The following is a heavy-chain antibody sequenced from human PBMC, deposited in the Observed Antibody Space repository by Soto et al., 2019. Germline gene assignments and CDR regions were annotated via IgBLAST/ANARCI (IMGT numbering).Heavy chain of an antibody. J-gene: IGHJ2*01. Sequence: EVQLLESGGGLVQPGGSLRLSCAASGFTFSSYAMSWVRQAPGKGLEWVSAISGSGGSTYYADSVKGRFTISRDNSKNTLYLKMNSLRAEDTALYYWAKVPVTTGVRSFDLWGRGTLVTVSS. CDR2: ISGSGGST. D-gene: IGHD4-17*01. CDR3: AKVPVTTGVRSFDL. V-gene: IGHV3-23*01. CDR1: GFTFSSYA.